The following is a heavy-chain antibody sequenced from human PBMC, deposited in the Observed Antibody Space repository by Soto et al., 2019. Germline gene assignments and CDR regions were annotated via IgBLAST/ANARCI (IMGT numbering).Heavy chain of an antibody. CDR3: AREGLIGHRYGSGSYLDY. CDR2: ISSSGSTI. J-gene: IGHJ4*02. CDR1: GFTFSDYY. V-gene: IGHV3-11*01. D-gene: IGHD3-10*01. Sequence: GGSLRLSCAASGFTFSDYYMSWIRQAPGKGLEWVSYISSSGSTIYYADSVKGRFTISRDNAKNSLYLQMNSLRAEDTAVYYCAREGLIGHRYGSGSYLDYWGQGTLVTVSS.